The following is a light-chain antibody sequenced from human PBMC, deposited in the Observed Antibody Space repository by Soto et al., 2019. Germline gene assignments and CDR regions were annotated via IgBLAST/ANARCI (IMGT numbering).Light chain of an antibody. J-gene: IGLJ1*01. CDR2: RNN. Sequence: QSVLTQPPSASGTPGQRVTISCSGSSSNIGSNYVYWYQQLPGTPPKLIIYRNNQRPSGVPDRFSGSKSGTSASLAISGLRSEDEADYYCAAWDDSLSGDVFGTGTKLTVL. CDR3: AAWDDSLSGDV. CDR1: SSNIGSNY. V-gene: IGLV1-47*01.